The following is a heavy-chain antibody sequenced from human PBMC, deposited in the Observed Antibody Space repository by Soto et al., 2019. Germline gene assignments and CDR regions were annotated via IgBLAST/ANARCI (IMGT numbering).Heavy chain of an antibody. D-gene: IGHD3-3*01. Sequence: SETLSLTCTVSGASISSGDYFWSWIRQPPGKGLEWIGEIYHSGSTNYNPSLKSRVTISVDKSKNQFSLKLSSVTAADTAVYYCARVAIFGVVNYYGMDVWGQGTTVTVSS. CDR3: ARVAIFGVVNYYGMDV. CDR2: IYHSGST. J-gene: IGHJ6*02. V-gene: IGHV4-39*07. CDR1: GASISSGDYF.